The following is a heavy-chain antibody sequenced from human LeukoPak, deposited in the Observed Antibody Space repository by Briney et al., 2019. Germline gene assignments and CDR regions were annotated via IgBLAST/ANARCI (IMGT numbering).Heavy chain of an antibody. D-gene: IGHD3-3*01. CDR1: RFPFRIHF. CDR3: AKEEFWRVDV. V-gene: IGHV3-7*01. J-gene: IGHJ6*01. Sequence: RVSLSLSCAVSRFPFRIHFMIWARHTRGGAREGVAKIKPDGSESYYVDSVKGRFTISRDNTRKSMYLQMNSLRAEDTAVYYCAKEEFWRVDVWGQGTTVCV. CDR2: IKPDGSES.